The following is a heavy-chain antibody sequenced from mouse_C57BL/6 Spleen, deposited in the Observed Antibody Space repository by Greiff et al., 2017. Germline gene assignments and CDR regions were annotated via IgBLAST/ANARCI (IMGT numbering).Heavy chain of an antibody. CDR2: IYPGDGDT. V-gene: IGHV1-82*01. D-gene: IGHD2-2*01. CDR1: GYAFSSSW. J-gene: IGHJ2*01. CDR3: ARYDGYDYFDY. Sequence: QVQLQQSGPELVKPGASVKISCKASGYAFSSSWMNWVKQRPGQGLEWIGRIYPGDGDTNYNGKFKGKATLTADKSSSTAYMQLSSLTSEDSAVYFCARYDGYDYFDYWGQGTTLTVSS.